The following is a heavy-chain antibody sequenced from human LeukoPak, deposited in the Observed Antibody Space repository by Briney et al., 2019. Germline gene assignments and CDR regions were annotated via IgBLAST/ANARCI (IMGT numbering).Heavy chain of an antibody. Sequence: PGGSLRLSCAATGFTFSSYAMSWVRQAPGKGLEWIGEINHSGSTNYNPSLKSRVTISVDTSKNQFSLKLSSVTAADTAVYYCARVQYPNPRLDYWGQGTLVTVSS. CDR2: INHSGST. CDR3: ARVQYPNPRLDY. D-gene: IGHD2-2*01. CDR1: GFTFSSYA. V-gene: IGHV4-34*01. J-gene: IGHJ4*02.